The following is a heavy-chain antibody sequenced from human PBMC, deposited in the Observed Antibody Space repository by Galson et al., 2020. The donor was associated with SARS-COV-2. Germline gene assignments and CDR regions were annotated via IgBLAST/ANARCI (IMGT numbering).Heavy chain of an antibody. J-gene: IGHJ6*02. V-gene: IGHV4-31*02. CDR1: SSGGYY. D-gene: IGHD2-2*01. CDR2: IYYRWST. Sequence: SSGGYYWSWIRQHPGKGLQWIVHIYYRWSTYYNPSLKSRVTISVYTSKNQFSLKLSSVTAADTAVYYCARDVFRKEYHQTHNYYYDGMDVWCQGTTVTVSS. CDR3: ARDVFRKEYHQTHNYYYDGMDV.